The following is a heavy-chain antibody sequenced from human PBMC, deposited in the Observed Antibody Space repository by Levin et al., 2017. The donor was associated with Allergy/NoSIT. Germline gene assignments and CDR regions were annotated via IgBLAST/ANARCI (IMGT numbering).Heavy chain of an antibody. J-gene: IGHJ2*01. CDR2: IYYSGST. CDR1: GGSISSYY. D-gene: IGHD4-17*01. CDR3: ARAGPTTVTTYWYFDL. Sequence: SETLSLTCTVSGGSISSYYWSWIRQPPGKGLEWIGYIYYSGSTNYNPSLKSRVTISVDTSKNQFSLKLSSVTAADTAVYYCARAGPTTVTTYWYFDLWGRGTLVTVSS. V-gene: IGHV4-59*01.